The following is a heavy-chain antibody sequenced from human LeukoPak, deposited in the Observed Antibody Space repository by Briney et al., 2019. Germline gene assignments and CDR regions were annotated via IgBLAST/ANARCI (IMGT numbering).Heavy chain of an antibody. CDR3: ARELVGAIDY. CDR2: ISSSSSYT. V-gene: IGHV3-11*06. Sequence: GGSLRLSCGASGFTFSDYYMSWIRQAPGKGLEWVSYISSSSSYTNYADSVKGRFTISRDNAKNSLYLQMNSLRAEDTAVYYCARELVGAIDYWGQGTLVTVSS. J-gene: IGHJ4*02. CDR1: GFTFSDYY. D-gene: IGHD1-26*01.